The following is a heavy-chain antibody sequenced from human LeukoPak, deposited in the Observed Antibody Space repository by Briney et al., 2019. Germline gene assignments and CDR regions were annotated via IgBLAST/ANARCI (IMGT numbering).Heavy chain of an antibody. CDR1: GGSISSYY. J-gene: IGHJ4*02. CDR3: ARHRWLLPELPDYFDY. V-gene: IGHV4-59*08. Sequence: SETLSLTCTVSGGSISSYYWSWFRQPPGKGLEWIGYIYYSGSTNYNPSLKSRVTISVDTSKNQFSLKLSSVTAADTAVYYCARHRWLLPELPDYFDYWGQGTLVTVSS. CDR2: IYYSGST. D-gene: IGHD2-15*01.